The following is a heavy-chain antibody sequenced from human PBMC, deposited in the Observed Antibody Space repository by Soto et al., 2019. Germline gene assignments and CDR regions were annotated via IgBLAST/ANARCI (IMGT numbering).Heavy chain of an antibody. CDR2: IYNNETF. Sequence: CLTCSVSCASFSVGSFCWSWIRQPPGKGLEWIGFIYNNETFNYNPSLKGRVTLSVDTSKHQFSLKLSSVTAADTAVYYCARVPLRYSSSHNFDSWGQGALVTVSS. D-gene: IGHD6-19*01. J-gene: IGHJ4*02. V-gene: IGHV4-61*01. CDR1: CASFSVGSFC. CDR3: ARVPLRYSSSHNFDS.